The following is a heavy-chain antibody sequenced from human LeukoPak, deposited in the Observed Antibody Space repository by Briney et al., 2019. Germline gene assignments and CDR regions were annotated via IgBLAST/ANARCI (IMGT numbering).Heavy chain of an antibody. J-gene: IGHJ5*02. D-gene: IGHD3-16*01. Sequence: PSETLSLTCAVSGGSISSGGYSWSWIRQPPGKGLEWIGYIYHSGSIYYNPSLKSRVTISVDRSKNQFSLKLSSVTAADTAVYYCARETSVGGWFDPWGQGTLVTVSS. CDR2: IYHSGSI. CDR1: GGSISSGGYS. V-gene: IGHV4-30-2*01. CDR3: ARETSVGGWFDP.